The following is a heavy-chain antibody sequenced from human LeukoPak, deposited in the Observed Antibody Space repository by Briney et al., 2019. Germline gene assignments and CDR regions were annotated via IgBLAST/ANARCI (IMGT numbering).Heavy chain of an antibody. Sequence: SETLSLTCTVSGGSISSYYWNWIRQPPGKRLEWIGYMYYSGNTNYNPSLKSRVTISVDTSKNQFSLKLSSVTAADTAVYYCARGTNWNDEAAHFDYWGQGTLVTVSS. J-gene: IGHJ4*02. CDR2: MYYSGNT. CDR3: ARGTNWNDEAAHFDY. V-gene: IGHV4-59*01. CDR1: GGSISSYY. D-gene: IGHD1-20*01.